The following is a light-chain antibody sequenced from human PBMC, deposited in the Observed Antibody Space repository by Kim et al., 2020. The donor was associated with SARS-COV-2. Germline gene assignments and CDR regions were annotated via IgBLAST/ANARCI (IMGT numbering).Light chain of an antibody. J-gene: IGKJ4*01. CDR1: QSFLYTSNNKNY. V-gene: IGKV4-1*01. Sequence: ATINCKSSQSFLYTSNNKNYLAWYQQKPGQPPKLLIYWASTRESGVPDRFSGSGSGTDFTLTISSLQAEDVAVYYCQQYYSLPLTFGGGTKVDIK. CDR2: WAS. CDR3: QQYYSLPLT.